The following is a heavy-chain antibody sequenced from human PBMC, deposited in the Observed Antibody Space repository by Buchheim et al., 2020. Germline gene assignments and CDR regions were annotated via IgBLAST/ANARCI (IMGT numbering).Heavy chain of an antibody. CDR2: ISYDGSNI. V-gene: IGHV3-30-3*01. CDR3: ARDLPPLDY. Sequence: QVELVESGGSVVQPGRSLRLSCGASGFTFNTYAMHWVRQAPGKRLEWVSLISYDGSNIEYAASVKGRFTISRDNSKNTLYLQMNSLSTEDTAMYYCARDLPPLDYWGLGTL. CDR1: GFTFNTYA. J-gene: IGHJ4*02.